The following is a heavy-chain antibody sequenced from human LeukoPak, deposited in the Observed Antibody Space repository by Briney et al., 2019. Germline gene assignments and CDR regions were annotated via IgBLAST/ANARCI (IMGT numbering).Heavy chain of an antibody. J-gene: IGHJ4*02. CDR3: ARGVEYYYDSSGGYFDY. CDR2: ISGSGTNT. CDR1: GFTFSSYA. V-gene: IGHV3-23*01. Sequence: PGGSLRLSCAASGFTFSSYAMSWVRQAPGKGLEWVSVISGSGTNTYYADSVKGRFTISRDNSKNTLYLQMNSLRAEDTAVYYCARGVEYYYDSSGGYFDYWGQGTLVTVSS. D-gene: IGHD3-22*01.